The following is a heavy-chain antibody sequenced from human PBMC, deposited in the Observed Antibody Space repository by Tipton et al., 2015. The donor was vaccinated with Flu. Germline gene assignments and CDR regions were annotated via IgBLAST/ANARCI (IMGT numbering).Heavy chain of an antibody. CDR2: IYQSGST. J-gene: IGHJ4*02. Sequence: TLSLTCAVSGYSISSGYYWGWIRQPPGEGLEWIGSIYQSGSTYYNPSLKSRVAMSVDTSKNQFSLKLSSVTAADTAVYYCARERHFVGSGYSEFRGFFDHWGQGTLVTVSS. V-gene: IGHV4-38-2*02. CDR3: ARERHFVGSGYSEFRGFFDH. D-gene: IGHD3-22*01. CDR1: GYSISSGYY.